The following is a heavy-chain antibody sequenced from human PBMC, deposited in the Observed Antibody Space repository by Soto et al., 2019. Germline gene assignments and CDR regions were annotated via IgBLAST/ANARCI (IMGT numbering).Heavy chain of an antibody. CDR3: AIFPADKVDRPFQH. D-gene: IGHD2-21*01. CDR1: GFTFDDYT. CDR2: ISWDGGST. V-gene: IGHV3-43*01. Sequence: PGGSLRLSCAASGFTFDDYTMHWVRQAPGKGLEWVSLISWDGGSTYYADSVKGRFTISRDNSKNSLYLQMNSLRTEDTALYYCAIFPADKVDRPFQHWGQGTLVT. J-gene: IGHJ1*01.